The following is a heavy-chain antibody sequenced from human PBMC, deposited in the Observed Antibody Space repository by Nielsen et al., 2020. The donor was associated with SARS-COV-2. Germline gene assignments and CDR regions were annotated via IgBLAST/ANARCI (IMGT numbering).Heavy chain of an antibody. CDR1: GFTFSTYG. V-gene: IGHV3-23*01. CDR3: VYGVLES. D-gene: IGHD3-16*01. J-gene: IGHJ4*02. CDR2: INGNGAPT. Sequence: GGSLRLSCAASGFTFSTYGMSWVRQAPGKGLEWVSLINGNGAPTYYADSAKGRFTISRDNSKNSLFLQLNNLRAEDTAVYYCVYGVLESWGQGTLVIVSS.